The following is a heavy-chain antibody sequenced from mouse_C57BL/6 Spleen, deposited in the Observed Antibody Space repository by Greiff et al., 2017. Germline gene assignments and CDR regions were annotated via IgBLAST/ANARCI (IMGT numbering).Heavy chain of an antibody. CDR2: IDPSDSYT. CDR3: ARDPLMDY. V-gene: IGHV1-59*01. Sequence: QVQLQQPGAELVRPGTSVKLSCKASGYTFTSYWMHWVKQRPGQGLEWIGVIDPSDSYTNYNQKFKGKATLTVDTSSSTAYMQLNSLTSEDSAVYYCARDPLMDYWGQGTSVTVSS. J-gene: IGHJ4*01. CDR1: GYTFTSYW.